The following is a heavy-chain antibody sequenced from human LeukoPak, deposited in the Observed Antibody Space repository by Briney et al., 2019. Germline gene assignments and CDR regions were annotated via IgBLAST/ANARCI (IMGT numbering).Heavy chain of an antibody. J-gene: IGHJ4*02. D-gene: IGHD3-22*01. V-gene: IGHV3-33*06. CDR1: GFTFSSYD. CDR2: IWYDGSNK. CDR3: AKEAHSGSYFDY. Sequence: PGGSLRLSCAASGFTFSSYDMHWVRQAPGKGLEWVAVIWYDGSNKYYADSVKGRFTISRDNSKNTLYLQMNSLRAEDTAVYYCAKEAHSGSYFDYWGQGTLVTVSS.